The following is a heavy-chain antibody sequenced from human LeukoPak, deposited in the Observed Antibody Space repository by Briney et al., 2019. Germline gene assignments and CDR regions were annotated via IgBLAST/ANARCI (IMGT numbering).Heavy chain of an antibody. V-gene: IGHV3-66*02. CDR2: IYSGGST. CDR1: GFTVSSNY. CDR3: ARADALIQLWFFDY. J-gene: IGHJ4*02. Sequence: GGSLRLSCAASGFTVSSNYMSWVRQAPGKGLEWVSVIYSGGSTYYADSVKGRFTISRDNAKNSLFLQMNSLRAEDTAVYYCARADALIQLWFFDYWGQGTLVTVSS. D-gene: IGHD5-18*01.